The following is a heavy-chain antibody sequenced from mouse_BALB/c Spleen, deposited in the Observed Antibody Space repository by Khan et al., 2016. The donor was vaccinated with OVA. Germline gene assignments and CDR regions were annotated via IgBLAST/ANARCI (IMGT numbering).Heavy chain of an antibody. CDR3: TRVDERYDRYFDV. CDR1: DFSLSTYG. Sequence: QVQLKQSGPGLVQPSQSLSLTCTVTDFSLSTYGIHWVRQSPGKGLEWLGVIWSGGSTDYNAAFISRLSISKDNSKSQVFFKLNSLQTDDTAIYDCTRVDERYDRYFDVWGAVTTVTVAS. J-gene: IGHJ1*01. D-gene: IGHD2-14*01. CDR2: IWSGGST. V-gene: IGHV2-4-1*01.